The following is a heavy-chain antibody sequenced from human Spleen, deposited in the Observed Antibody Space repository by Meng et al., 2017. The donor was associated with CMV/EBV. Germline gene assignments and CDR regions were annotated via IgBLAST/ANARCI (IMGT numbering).Heavy chain of an antibody. D-gene: IGHD3-10*01. Sequence: SETLSLTCAVSGGSFSGYHWNWIRQPPGKGLEWIGEINYSGITHYKSSLTSRASISVDTSKNHFYLNLTSVTAADTAVYYCARGRTERGFPMVRGVIEVAGIWGQGTLVTVSS. CDR2: INYSGIT. CDR1: GGSFSGYH. CDR3: ARGRTERGFPMVRGVIEVAGI. J-gene: IGHJ1*01. V-gene: IGHV4-34*01.